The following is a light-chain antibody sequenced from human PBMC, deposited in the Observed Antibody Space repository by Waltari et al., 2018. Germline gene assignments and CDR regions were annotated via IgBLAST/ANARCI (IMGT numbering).Light chain of an antibody. CDR1: SSAVGSYNY. V-gene: IGLV2-14*01. CDR2: DVT. Sequence: QSALTQPASVSGSPGQSITISCTGTSSAVGSYNYLSWYQQHPGKAPNLMIYDVTKRPSGVSNRFSGSKSGNTASLTISGLQAEDEADYYCSSYTSSSTWVFGGGTKLTVL. J-gene: IGLJ3*02. CDR3: SSYTSSSTWV.